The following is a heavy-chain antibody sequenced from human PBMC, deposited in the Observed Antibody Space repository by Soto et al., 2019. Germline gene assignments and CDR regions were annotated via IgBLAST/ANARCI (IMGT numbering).Heavy chain of an antibody. CDR2: TSSSSRYI. V-gene: IGHV3-21*01. CDR1: GFTFSSYS. Sequence: VGSLRLSGATSGFTFSSYSMNWVRQAPGMGLEWVSSTSSSSRYIYYADSVRGRFTISRDNAKNSLYLQINSLRAEDTAVYYCARDRLVAATSAPPYCYYGMDVWGQGTTVTVSS. CDR3: ARDRLVAATSAPPYCYYGMDV. D-gene: IGHD2-15*01. J-gene: IGHJ6*02.